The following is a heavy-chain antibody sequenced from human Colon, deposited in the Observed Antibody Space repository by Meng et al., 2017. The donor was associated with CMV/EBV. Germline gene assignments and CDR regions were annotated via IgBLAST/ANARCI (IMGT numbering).Heavy chain of an antibody. D-gene: IGHD3-3*02. CDR3: ATDHLWGMPN. Sequence: VYVVEAGGGVVQPGGSLRLSCVTSGFIFSHYSMQWVRQSPGKGLEWVAHIRFDGSQQFYVQSVKGRFTVSRHDPKNTLYLQMNDLRPEDTGVYYCATDHLWGMPNWGRGTLVTVSS. CDR2: IRFDGSQQ. J-gene: IGHJ4*02. V-gene: IGHV3-30*02. CDR1: GFIFSHYS.